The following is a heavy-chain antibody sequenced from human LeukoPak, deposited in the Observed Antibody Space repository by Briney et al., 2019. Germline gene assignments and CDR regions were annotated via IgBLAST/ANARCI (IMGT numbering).Heavy chain of an antibody. J-gene: IGHJ4*02. Sequence: GGSLRLSCAASGFIFEHYTMNWVRQAPGKSPEWVSLITWDGVSTNYADSVKGRFTISRDNAKNSLYLQMNSLRAKDTAVYYCARDLRWELPLDWGQGTLVTVSS. V-gene: IGHV3-43*01. D-gene: IGHD1-26*01. CDR3: ARDLRWELPLD. CDR1: GFIFEHYT. CDR2: ITWDGVST.